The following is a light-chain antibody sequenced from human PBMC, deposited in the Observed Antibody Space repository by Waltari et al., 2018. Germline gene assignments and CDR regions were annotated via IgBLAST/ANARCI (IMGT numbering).Light chain of an antibody. J-gene: IGLJ3*02. CDR3: CTYTGGYTWV. Sequence: QSALTQPRSVSGSPGQSVTISCTGTSGDIGDHDRVSWYQQPPGTAPKLMIYDVSKRPSGVPVRFSCSKSGYTASLTISGLQPDDEADYYCCTYTGGYTWVFGGGTKLTVL. CDR2: DVS. V-gene: IGLV2-11*01. CDR1: SGDIGDHDR.